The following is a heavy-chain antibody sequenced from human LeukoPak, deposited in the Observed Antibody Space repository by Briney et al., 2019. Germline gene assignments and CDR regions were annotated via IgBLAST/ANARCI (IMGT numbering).Heavy chain of an antibody. CDR3: ASRISMIVVVSDDAFDI. CDR2: ISGAGGST. J-gene: IGHJ3*02. V-gene: IGHV3-23*01. Sequence: PGGSLRLSCAASGFTFSSYAMSWVRQAPGKGLEWVSAISGAGGSTYYADSVEGRFTISRDNSKNTLYLEMNSLRAEDTAVYYCASRISMIVVVSDDAFDIWGQGTMVTVSS. D-gene: IGHD3-22*01. CDR1: GFTFSSYA.